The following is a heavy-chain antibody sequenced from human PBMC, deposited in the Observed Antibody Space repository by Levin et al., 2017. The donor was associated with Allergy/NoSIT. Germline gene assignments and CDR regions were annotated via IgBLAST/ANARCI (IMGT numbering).Heavy chain of an antibody. Sequence: GESLKISCKASGYTFTVYYMHWVRQAPGQGLEWMGRINPNSGGTNYAQKFQGRVTMTRDTSISTAYMERSRLRSDDTAMYYCARILDYGNKNDNWRQETLFTVPS. D-gene: IGHD4-17*01. V-gene: IGHV1-2*06. CDR1: GYTFTVYY. J-gene: IGHJ4*02. CDR3: ARILDYGNKNDN. CDR2: INPNSGGT.